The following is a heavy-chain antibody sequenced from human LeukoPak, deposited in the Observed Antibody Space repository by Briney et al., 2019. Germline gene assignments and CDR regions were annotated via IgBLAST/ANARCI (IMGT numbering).Heavy chain of an antibody. CDR2: IKQDGSEK. V-gene: IGHV3-7*01. Sequence: GGSLRLSCAASGFTFSSYWMSWVRQAPGKGLEWVANIKQDGSEKYYVDSVKGRFTISRDNAKNSLYLQMNSLRAEDTAVYYCARPIVYSSWSADYWGQGNLVTVPS. J-gene: IGHJ4*02. D-gene: IGHD6-6*01. CDR3: ARPIVYSSWSADY. CDR1: GFTFSSYW.